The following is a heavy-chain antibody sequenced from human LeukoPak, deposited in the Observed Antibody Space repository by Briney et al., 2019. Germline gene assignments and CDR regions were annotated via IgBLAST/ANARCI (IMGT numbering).Heavy chain of an antibody. D-gene: IGHD3-9*01. V-gene: IGHV1-2*02. CDR1: GYTFTGYY. Sequence: ASVKVSCKASGYTFTGYYMHWVRQAPGQGLEWMGWINPNSGGTNYAQKFQGRVTMTRDTSISTAYMELSRLRSDDTAVYYCARVQRYFDWLLPDDAFDIWAKGQWSPSLQ. CDR2: INPNSGGT. CDR3: ARVQRYFDWLLPDDAFDI. J-gene: IGHJ3*02.